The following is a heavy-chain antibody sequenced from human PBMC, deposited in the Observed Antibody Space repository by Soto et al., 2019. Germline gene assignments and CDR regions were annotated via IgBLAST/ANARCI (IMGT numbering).Heavy chain of an antibody. J-gene: IGHJ6*02. CDR2: INHSGST. CDR3: ASRYSSSWYHYYYGMDV. V-gene: IGHV4-34*01. CDR1: GGSFSGYY. D-gene: IGHD6-13*01. Sequence: PSETLSLTCAVYGGSFSGYYWSWIRQPPGKGLEWIGEINHSGSTNYNPSLKSRVTISVDTSKNQFSLKLSSVTAADTAVYYCASRYSSSWYHYYYGMDVWGQGTTVTVSS.